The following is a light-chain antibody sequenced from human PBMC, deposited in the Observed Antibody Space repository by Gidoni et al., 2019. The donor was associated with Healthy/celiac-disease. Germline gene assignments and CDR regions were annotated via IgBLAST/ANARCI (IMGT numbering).Light chain of an antibody. CDR2: VAS. J-gene: IGKJ1*01. CDR3: QQYGSSPA. CDR1: QSVSSSY. Sequence: EIVLTQSPGTLSLSPGERDTLSCRASQSVSSSYLAWYQQKPGQAPRLLIYVASSRATGIPDRFSGSGSGTDFTLTISRLEPEDFAVYYCQQYGSSPAFGQGTKVEIK. V-gene: IGKV3-20*01.